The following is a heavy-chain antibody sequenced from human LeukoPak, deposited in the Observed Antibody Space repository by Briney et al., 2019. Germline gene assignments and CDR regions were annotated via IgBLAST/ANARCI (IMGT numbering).Heavy chain of an antibody. Sequence: ASVKVSCKTSGYTFTGYHVHWVRQAPGQGLEWMGWFNANSGDTKYAQKFQGRVTMTRDTSIGTDYMELTSLIPDDTAIYYWARDPYDGNYYFDYWGQGTLVTVAS. CDR3: ARDPYDGNYYFDY. CDR1: GYTFTGYH. V-gene: IGHV1-2*02. J-gene: IGHJ4*02. CDR2: FNANSGDT. D-gene: IGHD3-3*01.